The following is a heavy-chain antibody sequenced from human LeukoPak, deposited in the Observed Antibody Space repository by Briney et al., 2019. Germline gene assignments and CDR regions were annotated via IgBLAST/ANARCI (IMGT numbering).Heavy chain of an antibody. J-gene: IGHJ4*02. V-gene: IGHV3-23*01. Sequence: GGTLRLSCAASGFIFSKYTMSWVRQAPGKGLEWVSAIGGSGGKTFYAESVKGRFTISRDISKNTLFLQMDSLRAEDTAIYYCAKTNYFDSSGDKPYTTHFDYWGQGTLVTVSS. D-gene: IGHD3-22*01. CDR3: AKTNYFDSSGDKPYTTHFDY. CDR1: GFIFSKYT. CDR2: IGGSGGKT.